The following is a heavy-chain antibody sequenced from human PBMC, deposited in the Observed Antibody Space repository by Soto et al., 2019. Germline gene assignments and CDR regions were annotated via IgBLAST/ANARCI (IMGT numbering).Heavy chain of an antibody. D-gene: IGHD2-2*01. CDR3: ARLAGYCSGTSCYGYYGMDV. CDR1: GGSISSSDYY. J-gene: IGHJ6*02. Sequence: SETLSLTCTVSGGSISSSDYYWGWIRQPPGKGLEWIGNIYYSGSASYNPSLKSRVTISVDTSKNQVSLKLSSVTAADTAVFYCARLAGYCSGTSCYGYYGMDVWGQGTTVTVSS. CDR2: IYYSGSA. V-gene: IGHV4-39*01.